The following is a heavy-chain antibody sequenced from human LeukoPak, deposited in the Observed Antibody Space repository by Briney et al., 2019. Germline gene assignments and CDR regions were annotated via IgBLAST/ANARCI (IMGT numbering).Heavy chain of an antibody. Sequence: GGSLRLSCEASRFTFSSYSMNWVRQAPGKGLEWVSSISSGGSHIYYVDSVKGRITISRDNAKNSLYLQMNSLRAEDTAVYYCARDGGSSGTGAYYMDVWGKGTTVTVSS. CDR3: ARDGGSSGTGAYYMDV. D-gene: IGHD2-15*01. CDR2: ISSGGSHI. V-gene: IGHV3-21*01. J-gene: IGHJ6*03. CDR1: RFTFSSYS.